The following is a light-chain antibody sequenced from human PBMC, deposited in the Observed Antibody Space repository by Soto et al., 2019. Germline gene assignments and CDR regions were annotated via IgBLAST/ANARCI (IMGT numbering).Light chain of an antibody. J-gene: IGKJ1*01. CDR1: QTIRTY. Sequence: DIQMTQSPSSLSASVGDRVTITCRASQTIRTYLNWYQQKPGKAPKLLISSASSLQSGVPSRFSGSGSGTDFTISSLSLQHVDFASYYCHESSTSTFGQGTKVEIK. CDR2: SAS. V-gene: IGKV1-39*01. CDR3: HESSTST.